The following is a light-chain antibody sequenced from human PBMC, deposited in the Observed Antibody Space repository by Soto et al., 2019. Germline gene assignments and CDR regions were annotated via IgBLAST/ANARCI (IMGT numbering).Light chain of an antibody. J-gene: IGKJ1*01. Sequence: EIVLTQSPATLSLSPGERATLSCRASQSVRTSLAWYQQQPGQAPRLLIYDASNKATGIPARFSGSGSGKDFTLTISSLDPKDFAVYYCQQRSNWPGTFGQGTKVEIK. CDR3: QQRSNWPGT. CDR2: DAS. CDR1: QSVRTS. V-gene: IGKV3-11*01.